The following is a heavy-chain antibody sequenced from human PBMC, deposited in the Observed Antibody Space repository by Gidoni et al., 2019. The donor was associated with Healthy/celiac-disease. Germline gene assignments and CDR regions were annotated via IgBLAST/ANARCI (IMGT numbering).Heavy chain of an antibody. J-gene: IGHJ4*02. Sequence: EVQLLESGGGLVQPGGSLRLSCAASVFTFSSSAMSWVRQAPGKGLEWVSAMSGSGGSTYYADSVKGRFTIAKDNSKNTLYLQMNSLRAEDTAVYYCAKGDTYYYDSSGYYPSNFDYWGQGTLVTVSS. D-gene: IGHD3-22*01. CDR1: VFTFSSSA. CDR3: AKGDTYYYDSSGYYPSNFDY. V-gene: IGHV3-23*01. CDR2: MSGSGGST.